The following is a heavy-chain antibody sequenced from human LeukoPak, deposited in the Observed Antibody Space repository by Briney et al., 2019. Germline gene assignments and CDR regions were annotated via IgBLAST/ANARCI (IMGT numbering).Heavy chain of an antibody. V-gene: IGHV3-7*01. CDR1: GFTFSSYW. Sequence: GGSLRLSCVASGFTFSSYWMSWVRQAPGKGLEWVANIKQDGSEKYYVDSVKGRFTISRDNAKNSLYLQMNSLRAEDTAVYYCARDGGIAAAGTFFDYWGQGTLVTVSS. CDR3: ARDGGIAAAGTFFDY. CDR2: IKQDGSEK. D-gene: IGHD6-13*01. J-gene: IGHJ4*02.